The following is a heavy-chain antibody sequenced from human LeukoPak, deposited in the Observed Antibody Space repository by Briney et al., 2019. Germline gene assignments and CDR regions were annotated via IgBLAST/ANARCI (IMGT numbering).Heavy chain of an antibody. V-gene: IGHV4-59*01. CDR3: ARGTFNYYGSGSSSYYFDF. CDR1: GDSISSFY. D-gene: IGHD3-10*01. J-gene: IGHJ4*02. Sequence: SETLSLTCTVSGDSISSFYWSWIRQPPGKGLEWIGYIYYSGSTNYNPSLKSRVSISVDTSKNQFSLKVSSVTAADTAVYYCARGTFNYYGSGSSSYYFDFWGQGTLVTVSS. CDR2: IYYSGST.